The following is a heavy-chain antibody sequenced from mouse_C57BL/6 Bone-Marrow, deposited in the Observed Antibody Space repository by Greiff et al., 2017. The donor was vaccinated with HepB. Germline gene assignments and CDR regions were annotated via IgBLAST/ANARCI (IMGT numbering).Heavy chain of an antibody. Sequence: EVMLVESGGDLVKPGGSLKLSCAASGFTFSSYGMSWVRQTPDKRLEWVATISSGGSYTYYPDSVKGRFTISRDNAKNTLYLQMSSLKSEDTAMYYCARQYYGSSLYYAMDYWGQGTSVTVSS. CDR2: ISSGGSYT. CDR1: GFTFSSYG. V-gene: IGHV5-6*01. D-gene: IGHD1-1*01. J-gene: IGHJ4*01. CDR3: ARQYYGSSLYYAMDY.